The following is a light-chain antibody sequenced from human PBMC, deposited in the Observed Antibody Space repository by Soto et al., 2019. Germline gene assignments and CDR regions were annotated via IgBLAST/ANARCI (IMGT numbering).Light chain of an antibody. J-gene: IGKJ5*01. Sequence: IQMTHSPSTLSASVLYRVTITFRASQSISSWLAWYQQKPGKAPKLLIYDASSLESGVPSRFSGSGSGTEFTLTISSLQPDDFATYYCQQYNSYSITFGQGTRLEIK. CDR1: QSISSW. V-gene: IGKV1-5*01. CDR3: QQYNSYSIT. CDR2: DAS.